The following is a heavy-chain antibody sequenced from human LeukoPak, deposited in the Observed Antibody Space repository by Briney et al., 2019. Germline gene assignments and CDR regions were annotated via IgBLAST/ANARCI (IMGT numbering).Heavy chain of an antibody. V-gene: IGHV4-34*01. J-gene: IGHJ4*02. CDR2: INHSGST. D-gene: IGHD2-21*01. CDR3: ARRGDWSFDY. CDR1: GGSFSGYY. Sequence: PSETLSLTCAVYGGSFSGYYWSWIRQPPGKGLEWIGEINHSGSTNYNPSLKSRVTISVDKSKNQFSLKLSSVTAADTAVYYCARRGDWSFDYWGQGTLVTVSS.